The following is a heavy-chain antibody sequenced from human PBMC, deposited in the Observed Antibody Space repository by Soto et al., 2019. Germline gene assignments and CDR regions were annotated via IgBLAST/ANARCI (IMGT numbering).Heavy chain of an antibody. D-gene: IGHD2-15*01. CDR2: INWNGGST. V-gene: IGHV3-20*01. CDR1: GFTFDDYG. J-gene: IGHJ3*02. Sequence: GGSLRLSCAASGFTFDDYGMSWVRQAPGKGLEWVSGINWNGGSTGYADSVKGRFTISRDNAKNSLYLQMNSLRAEDTALYHCARVFSSGGSWTTNAFDIWGQGTMVTVSS. CDR3: ARVFSSGGSWTTNAFDI.